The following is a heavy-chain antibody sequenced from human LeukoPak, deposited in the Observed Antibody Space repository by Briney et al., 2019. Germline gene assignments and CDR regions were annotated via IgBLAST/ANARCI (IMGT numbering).Heavy chain of an antibody. Sequence: SVKVSCKASGGTFSSYAISWVRQAPGQGLEWMGGIIPIFGTANYAQKFQGRVTITADGSTSTAYMELSNLRSEDTAVYYCAREDPNYYDSSGYGPYAFDIWGQGTMVTVSS. V-gene: IGHV1-69*13. CDR1: GGTFSSYA. D-gene: IGHD3-22*01. CDR2: IIPIFGTA. CDR3: AREDPNYYDSSGYGPYAFDI. J-gene: IGHJ3*02.